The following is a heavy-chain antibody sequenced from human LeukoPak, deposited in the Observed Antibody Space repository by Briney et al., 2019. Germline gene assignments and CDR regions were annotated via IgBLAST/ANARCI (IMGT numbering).Heavy chain of an antibody. J-gene: IGHJ3*02. D-gene: IGHD2-2*01. Sequence: SETLSLTFSVSGGSIGTYYWTWIRQPPGKGLEWIGYIYYTGSTNYSPSLKSRASMSVDTSKNQVSLKMTSVTAADTAVYYCARPSIPSAAASALDIWGQGTMVTVSS. V-gene: IGHV4-59*08. CDR2: IYYTGST. CDR1: GGSIGTYY. CDR3: ARPSIPSAAASALDI.